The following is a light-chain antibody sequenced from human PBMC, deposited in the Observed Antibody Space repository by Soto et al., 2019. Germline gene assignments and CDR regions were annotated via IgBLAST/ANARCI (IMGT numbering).Light chain of an antibody. CDR3: QQSYSTPLT. V-gene: IGKV1-39*01. Sequence: DIQMTQSPSSLSASVGDRVTITCRASQSISSYFNLYQQKHGKAPKLLIYAASGVQSGVPSRFSGSGSGTDFTLTISSLQPEDFATYDGQQSYSTPLTVGGGEKVEI. CDR1: QSISSY. CDR2: AAS. J-gene: IGKJ4*01.